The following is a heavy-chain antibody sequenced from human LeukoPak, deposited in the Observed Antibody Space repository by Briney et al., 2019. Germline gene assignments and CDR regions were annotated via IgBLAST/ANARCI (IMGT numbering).Heavy chain of an antibody. D-gene: IGHD3-10*01. CDR1: GYTFTGYY. Sequence: GASVKVSCKASGYTFTGYYMHWVRQAPGQGLEWMGLINPNSGGTNYAQKFQGRVTMTRDTSNSTAYMELSRLRSDDTAVYYCAREYGSGSYSYFDYWGQGTLVTVSS. J-gene: IGHJ4*02. V-gene: IGHV1-2*02. CDR2: INPNSGGT. CDR3: AREYGSGSYSYFDY.